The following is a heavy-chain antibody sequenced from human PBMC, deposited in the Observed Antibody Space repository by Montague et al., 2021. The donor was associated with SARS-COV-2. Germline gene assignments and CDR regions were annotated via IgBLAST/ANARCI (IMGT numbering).Heavy chain of an antibody. CDR1: GYTLSEVS. CDR3: ARVLGGYYGMDV. Sequence: SVKVSCKVSGYTLSEVSMHWVRQAPGKGLEWMGGFDPEDGETIYAQKFQGRVTMTEDTSTDTAYMELSSLRAEDTAVYYCARVLGGYYGMDVWGQGTTVTVSS. CDR2: FDPEDGET. J-gene: IGHJ6*02. D-gene: IGHD2/OR15-2a*01. V-gene: IGHV1-24*01.